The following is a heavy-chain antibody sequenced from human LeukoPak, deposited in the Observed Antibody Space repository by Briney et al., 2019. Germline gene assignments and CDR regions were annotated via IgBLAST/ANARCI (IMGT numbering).Heavy chain of an antibody. CDR1: GIPVSSNY. CDR2: IYSSGST. J-gene: IGHJ4*02. V-gene: IGHV3-53*01. D-gene: IGHD4-17*01. CDR3: VRDLYGVSHEY. Sequence: PGGSLRLSCAASGIPVSSNYMNWVRQAPGKGLEWVSVIYSSGSTYYADSVEGRFTISRDNSKNTLYLQMNSLRAEDAEVYYCVRDLYGVSHEYWGQGTLVTVSS.